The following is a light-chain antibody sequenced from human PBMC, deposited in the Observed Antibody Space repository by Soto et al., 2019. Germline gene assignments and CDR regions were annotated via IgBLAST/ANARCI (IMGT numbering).Light chain of an antibody. V-gene: IGKV1-39*01. CDR1: QSIDNF. CDR3: QQSYSTLTWT. J-gene: IGKJ1*01. CDR2: GAS. Sequence: DIQMTQSPSSLSTSVGDIVTITCRASQSIDNFLGWYQKRPVKAPNLLXYGASTLQSGVPSRFSGSGSGTDLTLTISSLQPEDFATYYCQQSYSTLTWTFGQGTKVDIK.